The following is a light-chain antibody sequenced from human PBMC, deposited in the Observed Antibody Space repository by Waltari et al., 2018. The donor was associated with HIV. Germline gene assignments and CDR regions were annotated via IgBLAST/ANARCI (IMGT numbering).Light chain of an antibody. CDR1: TSNIGDNY. J-gene: IGLJ3*02. CDR3: GTWDNNLSAWV. CDR2: ENN. V-gene: IGLV1-51*02. Sequence: QSVLTQPPSVSAAPGQKVTFSCSGSTSNIGDNYVSWYRQLPGTAPKLLIYENNKRPSGIPDRFSGSKSGTSATLGITGLQTGDEADYYCGTWDNNLSAWVFGGGTKLTVL.